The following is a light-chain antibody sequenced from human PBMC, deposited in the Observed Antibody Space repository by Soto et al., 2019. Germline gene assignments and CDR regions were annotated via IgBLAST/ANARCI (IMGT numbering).Light chain of an antibody. V-gene: IGKV1-5*03. CDR2: KAS. J-gene: IGKJ1*01. CDR3: LQHHSFPRT. CDR1: QNIDTL. Sequence: DIQMTQSPSTLSASVGDRVTITCRASQNIDTLLAWYQQKPGKAPMFLIYKASSLESGVPSRFSGSGSGTEFILTISSLQPEDSASYYCLQHHSFPRTFGQGTKVEV.